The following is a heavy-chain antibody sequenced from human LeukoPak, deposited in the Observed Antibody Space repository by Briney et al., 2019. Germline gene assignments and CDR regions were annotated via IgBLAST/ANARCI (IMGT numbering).Heavy chain of an antibody. CDR2: IYYSGST. J-gene: IGHJ4*02. CDR1: GGSISSSSYD. CDR3: ARQIIVAMAGPIDY. Sequence: SETLSLTCTVSGGSISSSSYDWGWIRQPPGKGLEWIGSIYYSGSTYYNPSLKSRVTISVDTSKNQFSLKLSSVAAADAAVYYCARQIIVAMAGPIDYWGQGNLVTVSS. V-gene: IGHV4-39*01. D-gene: IGHD6-19*01.